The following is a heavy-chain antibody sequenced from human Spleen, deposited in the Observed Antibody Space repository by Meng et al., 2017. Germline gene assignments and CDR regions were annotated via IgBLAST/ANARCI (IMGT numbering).Heavy chain of an antibody. CDR3: ARDGSGGSLDF. V-gene: IGHV1-46*01. CDR2: INPSGDST. CDR1: GFTFSSYG. Sequence: GGSLRLSCAASGFTFSSYGMHWVRQAPGQGLEWMGIINPSGDSTTYAQKFQGRVTMTMTSDTSTNVFYMQLSSLRSEDTAVYYCARDGSGGSLDFWGQGTLVTVSS. D-gene: IGHD2-15*01. J-gene: IGHJ4*02.